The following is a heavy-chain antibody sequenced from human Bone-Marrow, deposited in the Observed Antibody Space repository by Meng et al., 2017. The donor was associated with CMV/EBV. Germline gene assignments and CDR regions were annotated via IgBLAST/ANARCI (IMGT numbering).Heavy chain of an antibody. V-gene: IGHV4-59*12. J-gene: IGHJ4*02. D-gene: IGHD6-13*01. Sequence: SETLSLTCTVSGGSISSYYWSWIRQPPGKGLEWIGYIYYSGSTNYNPSLKSRVTISVDTSKNQFSLKLSSVTAADTAVYYCARGSAAAGKSFDYWGQGTLVTVSS. CDR2: IYYSGST. CDR3: ARGSAAAGKSFDY. CDR1: GGSISSYY.